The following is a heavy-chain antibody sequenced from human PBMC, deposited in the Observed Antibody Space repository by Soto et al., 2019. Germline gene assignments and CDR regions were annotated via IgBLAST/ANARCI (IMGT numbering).Heavy chain of an antibody. V-gene: IGHV3-23*01. D-gene: IGHD4-17*01. Sequence: EVQLLESGGGLVQPGGSLRLSCVASGFNFRSYAMTWVRQAPGKGLEWVSGIGGSGTSTFYADSVKGRFTISRDNSKNTLYLQLNSLRVEDVAVYYCARDPGDDNGEGWFDSWGQGTLVTVSS. CDR3: ARDPGDDNGEGWFDS. CDR1: GFNFRSYA. J-gene: IGHJ5*02. CDR2: IGGSGTST.